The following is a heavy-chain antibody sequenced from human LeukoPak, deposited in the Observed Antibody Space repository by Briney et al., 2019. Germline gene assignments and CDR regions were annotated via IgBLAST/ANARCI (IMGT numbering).Heavy chain of an antibody. CDR2: IYYSGST. J-gene: IGHJ3*02. D-gene: IGHD3-3*01. CDR1: GGSISSGDYY. CDR3: ARDPRNNFWSGYYTGGAFDI. Sequence: SETLSLTCTVSGGSISSGDYYWSWIRQPPGKGLEWIGYIYYSGSTYYNPSLKSRVTISVDTSKNQFSLKLSSVTAADTAVYYCARDPRNNFWSGYYTGGAFDIWGQGTMVTVSS. V-gene: IGHV4-30-4*01.